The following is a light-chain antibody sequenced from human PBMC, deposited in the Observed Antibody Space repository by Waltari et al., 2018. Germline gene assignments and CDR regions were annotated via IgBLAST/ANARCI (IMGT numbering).Light chain of an antibody. V-gene: IGKV3-20*01. CDR3: QHYGSPPMYT. CDR1: QSVSSSS. CDR2: AAS. Sequence: EIVLTQSPGTLSLSPGERVTLSCRASQSVSSSSLAWYQQKPGQAPRLLIYAASTRATGIPDRFSGSGSGTDFTLTISRLEPEDFAVYDCQHYGSPPMYTFGQGTKLEIK. J-gene: IGKJ2*01.